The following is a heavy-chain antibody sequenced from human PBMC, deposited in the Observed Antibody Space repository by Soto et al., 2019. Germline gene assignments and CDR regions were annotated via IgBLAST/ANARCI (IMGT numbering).Heavy chain of an antibody. V-gene: IGHV1-69*13. CDR1: GGTFSSYA. CDR3: ARVYCGGDCYPTLDYGMDV. J-gene: IGHJ6*02. CDR2: IIPIFGTA. Sequence: SGKVSCKASGGTFSSYAISWVRQAPGQGLEWMGGIIPIFGTANYAQKFQGRVTITADESTSTAYMELSSLRSEDTAVYYCARVYCGGDCYPTLDYGMDVWGQGTTVTVSS. D-gene: IGHD2-21*02.